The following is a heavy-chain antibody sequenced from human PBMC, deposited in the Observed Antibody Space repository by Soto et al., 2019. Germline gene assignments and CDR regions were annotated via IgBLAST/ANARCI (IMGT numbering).Heavy chain of an antibody. V-gene: IGHV3-23*01. CDR2: ISGSGGST. J-gene: IGHJ4*02. Sequence: EVQLLESGGGLVQPGGSLRLSCAASGFTFSSYAMSWVRQAPGKGLEWVSAISGSGGSTYYADSVKGRFTISRDNSKNTLYLRMNRLRAEDTAVHYCAKDLLLWCGDPIIGHYWGQGTLVTVSS. CDR3: AKDLLLWCGDPIIGHY. CDR1: GFTFSSYA. D-gene: IGHD3-10*01.